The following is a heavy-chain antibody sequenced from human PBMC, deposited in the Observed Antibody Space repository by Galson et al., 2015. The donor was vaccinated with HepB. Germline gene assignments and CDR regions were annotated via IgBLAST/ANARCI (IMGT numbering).Heavy chain of an antibody. J-gene: IGHJ2*01. CDR1: GYTFSSYG. CDR3: ARAGDLYCSSTSCYEQIWYFDL. CDR2: IWCDGSNK. D-gene: IGHD2-2*01. Sequence: SLRLSCAASGYTFSSYGMHWVRQAPGKGLEWVAVIWCDGSNKYYADSVQGRFTISRDNSKNTLYLQMNSLRAEDTAVYYCARAGDLYCSSTSCYEQIWYFDLWGRGTLVTVSS. V-gene: IGHV3-33*01.